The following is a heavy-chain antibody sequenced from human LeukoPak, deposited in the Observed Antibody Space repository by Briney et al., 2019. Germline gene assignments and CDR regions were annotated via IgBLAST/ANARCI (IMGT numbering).Heavy chain of an antibody. CDR3: AKDLVVPAASPHYFDY. CDR2: ISGSGGST. J-gene: IGHJ4*02. V-gene: IGHV3-23*01. Sequence: GGSLRLSCAASGFTFSSYAMSWVRQAPGKGLEWVSAISGSGGSTYYADSVKGRFTISRDNSKNTLYLQMNSLRAEDTAVYYCAKDLVVPAASPHYFDYWGQGTLVTVSS. D-gene: IGHD2-2*01. CDR1: GFTFSSYA.